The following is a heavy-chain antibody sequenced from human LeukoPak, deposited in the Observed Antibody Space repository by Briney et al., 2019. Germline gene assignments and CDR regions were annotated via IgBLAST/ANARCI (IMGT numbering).Heavy chain of an antibody. V-gene: IGHV3-21*01. D-gene: IGHD3-22*01. Sequence: PGGSLRLSCAASGFTFSSYSMNWVRQAPGKGLEWVSSISSSSSYIYYADSVKGRFTISRDNAKNSLYLQMNSLRAEDTAVYYCARYYDSSGGIYYYYYYMDVWGKGTTVTVSS. CDR1: GFTFSSYS. J-gene: IGHJ6*03. CDR2: ISSSSSYI. CDR3: ARYYDSSGGIYYYYYYMDV.